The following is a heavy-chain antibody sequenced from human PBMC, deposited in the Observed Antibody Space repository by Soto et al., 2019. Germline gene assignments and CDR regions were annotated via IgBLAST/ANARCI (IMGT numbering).Heavy chain of an antibody. V-gene: IGHV3-66*01. CDR2: IESGGST. J-gene: IGHJ6*02. Sequence: EVQLLESGGGLVQPGGSLRLSCAVSGFTVSSTYMSWVRQAPGMGLEWVAVIESGGSTHYADSVKGRFTISRDIPKNMIYLQLHTLRAEDTAVYYCAKDLGPLRLLNYYFYGLDVWGQGTTVTVSS. D-gene: IGHD2-15*01. CDR1: GFTVSSTY. CDR3: AKDLGPLRLLNYYFYGLDV.